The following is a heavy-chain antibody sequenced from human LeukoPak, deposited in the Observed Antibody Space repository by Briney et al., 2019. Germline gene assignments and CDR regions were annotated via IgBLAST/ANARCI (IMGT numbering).Heavy chain of an antibody. V-gene: IGHV3-11*04. Sequence: PGGSLRLSCAASGFTFSDYYMSWIRQAPGKGLEWVSYISSSGSTIYYADSVKGRFTISRDNAKNSLYLQMNSLRAEDTAVYYCARVLGDISSSLYFVYWGQGTLVTVSS. D-gene: IGHD6-13*01. CDR3: ARVLGDISSSLYFVY. J-gene: IGHJ4*02. CDR1: GFTFSDYY. CDR2: ISSSGSTI.